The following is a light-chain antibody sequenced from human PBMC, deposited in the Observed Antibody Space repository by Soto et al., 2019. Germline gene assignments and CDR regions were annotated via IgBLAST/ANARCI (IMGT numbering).Light chain of an antibody. J-gene: IGLJ1*01. CDR1: SSDVGGYNY. CDR3: RSYTSSSTYV. V-gene: IGLV2-14*01. Sequence: QSALTQPASVSGSPGQSITISCTGTSSDVGGYNYVSWYQQHPGKAPKLMIYDVSNRPSGVSNRFSGSKSGNTASLTISGLQAEDEADYYCRSYTSSSTYVCGTGTKLTVL. CDR2: DVS.